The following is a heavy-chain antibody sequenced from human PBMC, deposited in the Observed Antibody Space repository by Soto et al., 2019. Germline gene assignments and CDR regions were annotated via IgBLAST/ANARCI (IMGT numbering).Heavy chain of an antibody. V-gene: IGHV1-69*01. D-gene: IGHD2-15*01. Sequence: QVHLMQSGAEVKKPGSSVKVSCKASGDTFSNYAITWVRQAPGHGLEWMGGIIPLYGRANYAQKFQERVTITADESTSTAYMELSSLTSDDTAVYSCARDLGGWSAGSCRNNWMDPWGQGTLVTVSS. CDR1: GDTFSNYA. J-gene: IGHJ5*02. CDR3: ARDLGGWSAGSCRNNWMDP. CDR2: IIPLYGRA.